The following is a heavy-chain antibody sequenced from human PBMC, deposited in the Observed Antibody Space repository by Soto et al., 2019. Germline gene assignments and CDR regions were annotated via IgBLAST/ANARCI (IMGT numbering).Heavy chain of an antibody. CDR3: APPVNSAMAFDY. D-gene: IGHD5-18*01. J-gene: IGHJ4*02. Sequence: QVQLVQSGAEVKTPGASVKLSCKASGYTFTHYYIHWVRQAPGQGLEWMGIINPNGGVTTYAQKFRAGFTMTRDTSTNTVYMELSSLRSEDSAVYYCAPPVNSAMAFDYWGQGTLVTVSS. V-gene: IGHV1-46*01. CDR2: INPNGGVT. CDR1: GYTFTHYY.